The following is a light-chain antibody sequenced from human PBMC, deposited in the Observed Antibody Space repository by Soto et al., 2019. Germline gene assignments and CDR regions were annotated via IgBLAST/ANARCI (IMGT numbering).Light chain of an antibody. CDR2: DVS. J-gene: IGLJ2*01. V-gene: IGLV2-14*01. CDR3: SSYTSSSTLVV. Sequence: QSVLTQPASVSGSPGQSITISCTGTSSDVGGYNYVSWYQQNPGKAPNLMIYDVSNRPSGVSNRFSGSKSGNTASLTISGLQAEDEADYDCSSYTSSSTLVVFGGGTKLTVL. CDR1: SSDVGGYNY.